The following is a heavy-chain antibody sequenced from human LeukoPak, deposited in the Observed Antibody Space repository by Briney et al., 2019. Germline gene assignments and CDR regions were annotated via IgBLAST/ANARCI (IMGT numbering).Heavy chain of an antibody. CDR1: GFTFSSYA. D-gene: IGHD2-15*01. CDR2: MRADGSKT. Sequence: RRSLRLSCTASGFTFSSYAMHWVRQAPGKGLDWVAIMRADGSKTYSTDAVKGRFTISRDNSKSTVYLQMNSLGAEDTAVYYCAKALEDCSGGGCFSGYMDVWGKGTTVIVSS. V-gene: IGHV3-33*06. CDR3: AKALEDCSGGGCFSGYMDV. J-gene: IGHJ6*03.